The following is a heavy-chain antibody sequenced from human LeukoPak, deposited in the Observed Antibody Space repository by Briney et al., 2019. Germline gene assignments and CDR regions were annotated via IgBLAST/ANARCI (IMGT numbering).Heavy chain of an antibody. Sequence: PSETLSLTCAVYGGSFSGYYWSWIRQPPGKGLEWIGEINHSGSTNYNPSLKSRVTISVDTSKNQFSLKLSSVTAADTAVYYCARVGSYNWNDYYFDYWGQGTLVTVSS. J-gene: IGHJ4*02. CDR3: ARVGSYNWNDYYFDY. V-gene: IGHV4-34*01. CDR1: GGSFSGYY. CDR2: INHSGST. D-gene: IGHD1-1*01.